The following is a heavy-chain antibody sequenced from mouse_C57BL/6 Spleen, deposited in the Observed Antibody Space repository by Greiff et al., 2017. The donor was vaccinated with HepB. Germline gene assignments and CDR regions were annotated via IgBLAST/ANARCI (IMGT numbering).Heavy chain of an antibody. D-gene: IGHD1-1*01. CDR1: GFSLTSYG. Sequence: QVQLKQSGPGLVQPSQSLSITCTVSGFSLTSYGVHWVRQSPGKGLEWLGVIWSGGSTGYNAAFISRLSISKDNSKSQVFFKMNSLQADDTAIYYCASPYYGSLYYYAMDYWGQGTSVTVSS. J-gene: IGHJ4*01. CDR2: IWSGGST. V-gene: IGHV2-2*01. CDR3: ASPYYGSLYYYAMDY.